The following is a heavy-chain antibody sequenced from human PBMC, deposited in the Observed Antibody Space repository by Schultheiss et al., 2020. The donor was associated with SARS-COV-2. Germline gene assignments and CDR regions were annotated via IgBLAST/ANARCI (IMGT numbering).Heavy chain of an antibody. CDR1: GGSISSSNW. V-gene: IGHV4-4*02. D-gene: IGHD5-18*01. CDR2: IYHSGST. CDR3: ARVLRHSYGTLSHYYYGMDV. Sequence: SETLSLTCTVSGGSISSSNWWSWVRQPPGKGLEWIGEIYHSGSTNYNPSLKSRVTISVDTSKNQFSLKLSSVTAADTAVYYCARVLRHSYGTLSHYYYGMDVWGQGTTVTVSS. J-gene: IGHJ6*02.